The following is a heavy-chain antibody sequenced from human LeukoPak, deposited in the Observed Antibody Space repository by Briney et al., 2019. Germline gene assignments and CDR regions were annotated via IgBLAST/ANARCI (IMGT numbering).Heavy chain of an antibody. CDR2: IYNITNT. Sequence: SETLSLTCSVSGDSISSSYWSWIRQPPGKGLEWIGNIYNITNTNYNPSLQSRVTMSVDTSKSQFSLQLTSVSAADTAVYYCARRFSSRSDGNGYYYGDDAFDVWGQG. CDR3: ARRFSSRSDGNGYYYGDDAFDV. V-gene: IGHV4-59*08. CDR1: GDSISSSY. D-gene: IGHD3-22*01. J-gene: IGHJ3*01.